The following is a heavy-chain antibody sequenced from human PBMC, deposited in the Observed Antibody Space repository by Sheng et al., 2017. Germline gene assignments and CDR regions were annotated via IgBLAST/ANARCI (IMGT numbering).Heavy chain of an antibody. CDR3: ATLSSSSLGY. D-gene: IGHD3-22*01. V-gene: IGHV3-11*04. CDR2: ISNKDAST. J-gene: IGHJ4*02. CDR1: GLSFTDYF. Sequence: QVQLLESGGGFVKPGGSLRLSCAASGLSFTDYFMAWIRQAPGKGLEWVSWISNKDASTFYADSVRGRFTISRDNAKSSVYLQMNSLRAEDTAVYYCATLSSSSLGYWGQGTLVTVSS.